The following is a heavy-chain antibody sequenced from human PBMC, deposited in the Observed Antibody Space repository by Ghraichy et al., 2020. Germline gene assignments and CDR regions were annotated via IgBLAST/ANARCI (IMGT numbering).Heavy chain of an antibody. V-gene: IGHV4-39*02. CDR1: GGSIHSGTYF. J-gene: IGHJ3*01. CDR3: AATRQHCSSTACADAFNV. CDR2: VYYSGST. Sequence: ESLNISCTLSGGSIHSGTYFWGWIRQPPGKGLEWIGSVYYSGSTDYNPSLAGRVSISVDTSKKFFSLRLTSVTAADTAVYYCAATRQHCSSTACADAFNVWGPGTMVLVS. D-gene: IGHD2-2*01.